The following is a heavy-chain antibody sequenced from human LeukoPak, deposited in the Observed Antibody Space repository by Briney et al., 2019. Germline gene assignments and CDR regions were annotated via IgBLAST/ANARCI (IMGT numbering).Heavy chain of an antibody. V-gene: IGHV3-21*01. Sequence: GGSLRLSCAASGFTFSSYSMNWVRQAPGKGLEWVSSISSSSSYIYYADSVKGRFTISRDNAKNSLYLQMNSLRAEDTAVYYCAGDRVAVAGSPGVDFDYWGQGTLVTVSS. CDR1: GFTFSSYS. CDR2: ISSSSSYI. CDR3: AGDRVAVAGSPGVDFDY. J-gene: IGHJ4*02. D-gene: IGHD6-19*01.